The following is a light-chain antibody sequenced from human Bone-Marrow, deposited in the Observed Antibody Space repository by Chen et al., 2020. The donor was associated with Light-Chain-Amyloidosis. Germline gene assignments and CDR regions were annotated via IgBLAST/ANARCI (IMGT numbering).Light chain of an antibody. CDR3: QVWDGSSDRRV. V-gene: IGLV3-21*02. CDR1: NIGSTS. J-gene: IGLJ3*02. Sequence: SYVLTQPSSVSVAPGQTATIACGGNNIGSTSVHWYQQSPGQAPLLVVYDDSYRPSVIPERLSGADSGNTATLTISRVEAGDVADYYLQVWDGSSDRRVFSGGTKLAVL. CDR2: DDS.